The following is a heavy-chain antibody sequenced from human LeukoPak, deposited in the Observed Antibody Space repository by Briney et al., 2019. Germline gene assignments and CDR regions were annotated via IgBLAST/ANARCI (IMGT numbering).Heavy chain of an antibody. Sequence: SETLSLTCTVSGGSISSYYWSWIRQPPGKGLEWIGYIYYSGSTNYNPSLKSRVTISVDTSKNQFSLKLSSVAAADTAVYYCAGVEVAGTLQLGYWGQGTLVTVSS. J-gene: IGHJ4*02. CDR1: GGSISSYY. CDR2: IYYSGST. D-gene: IGHD6-19*01. CDR3: AGVEVAGTLQLGY. V-gene: IGHV4-59*01.